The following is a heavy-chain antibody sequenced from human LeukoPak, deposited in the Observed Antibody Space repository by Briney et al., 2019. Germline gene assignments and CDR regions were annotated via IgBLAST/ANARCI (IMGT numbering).Heavy chain of an antibody. CDR1: GFTFSGYW. Sequence: GGSLRLSCAASGFTFSGYWMSWVRQAPGKGLEWVAKIKNDVSDKNYVDSVKGRFTISRDNAKNSLCLQMDSLRAEDLAVYYCARLRSGGASVVHYFDYWGQGALVTVSS. D-gene: IGHD3-16*01. J-gene: IGHJ4*02. CDR2: IKNDVSDK. V-gene: IGHV3-7*04. CDR3: ARLRSGGASVVHYFDY.